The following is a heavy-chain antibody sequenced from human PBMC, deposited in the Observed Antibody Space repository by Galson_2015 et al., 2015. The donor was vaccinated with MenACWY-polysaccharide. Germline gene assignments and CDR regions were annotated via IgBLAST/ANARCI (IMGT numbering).Heavy chain of an antibody. CDR1: GFTFSDYY. J-gene: IGHJ6*02. Sequence: SLRLSCAASGFTFSDYYMSWIRQAPGKGLEWVSYISSSGSTIYYADSVKGRFTISRDNAKNSLYLQMNSLRAEDTAVYYCARDTLTSRYCSSTSCSTRRRHLGNSRRYGGMDVWGQGTTVTVSS. V-gene: IGHV3-11*01. CDR2: ISSSGSTI. D-gene: IGHD2-2*01. CDR3: ARDTLTSRYCSSTSCSTRRRHLGNSRRYGGMDV.